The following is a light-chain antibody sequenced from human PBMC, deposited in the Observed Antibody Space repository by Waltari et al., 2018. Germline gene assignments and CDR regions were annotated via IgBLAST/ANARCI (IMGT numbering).Light chain of an antibody. CDR2: AAS. CDR1: EGISSW. CDR3: QQANSFPWT. J-gene: IGKJ1*01. V-gene: IGKV1-12*01. Sequence: IQMTQSPSSVSASVGDSVTITSRASEGISSWLAWYQQKPGKAPRLLIYAASALQSGVPSRFSGSGSELHFTLTINNLQPEDFATYYCQQANSFPWTFGQGTKVEIK.